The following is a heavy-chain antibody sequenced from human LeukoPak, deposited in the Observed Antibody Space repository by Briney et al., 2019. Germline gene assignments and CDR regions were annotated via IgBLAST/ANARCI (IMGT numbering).Heavy chain of an antibody. J-gene: IGHJ6*02. Sequence: GESLKVSCKASGYTFTSYDINWVRQATGQGLEWMGWMNPNSGNTGYAQKFQGRVTMTRNTSISTAYMELSSLRPEDTAVYYCARRDRMPSSPEVWGQGTTVTVSS. D-gene: IGHD2-2*01. V-gene: IGHV1-8*01. CDR2: MNPNSGNT. CDR3: ARRDRMPSSPEV. CDR1: GYTFTSYD.